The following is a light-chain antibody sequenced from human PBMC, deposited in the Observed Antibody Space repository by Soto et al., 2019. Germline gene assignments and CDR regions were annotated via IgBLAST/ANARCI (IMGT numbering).Light chain of an antibody. J-gene: IGKJ4*01. CDR1: QSVSSN. CDR3: QQYNKWPLT. Sequence: EIVMTQSPGTLSVSPGERATLSCRASQSVSSNLAWYQQKPGHAPRLLIYVASTRATGIPARFSGSGSGTEFTLTISSLQSEDFAVYYCQQYNKWPLTFGGGTKVEIK. CDR2: VAS. V-gene: IGKV3-15*01.